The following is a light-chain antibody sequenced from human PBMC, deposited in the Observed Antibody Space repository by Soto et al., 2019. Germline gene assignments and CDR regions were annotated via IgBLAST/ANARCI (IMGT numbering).Light chain of an antibody. V-gene: IGLV1-40*01. CDR1: SSNIGAGYD. J-gene: IGLJ1*01. Sequence: QSVLTQPPSVSGAPGQRVTISCTGSSSNIGAGYDVHWYQQLPGTAPKLLIYGNSNRPSGVPDRFSGSKSGTSASLAITGLQAEDEADYYRQSYDSSPSGFYVFGTGTKLTVL. CDR3: QSYDSSPSGFYV. CDR2: GNS.